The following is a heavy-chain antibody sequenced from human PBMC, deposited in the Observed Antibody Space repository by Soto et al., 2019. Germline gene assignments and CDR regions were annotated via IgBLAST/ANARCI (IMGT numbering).Heavy chain of an antibody. Sequence: GGSLRLSCAASGFTFSSYARHWVRQAPGKGLEWVAAISGSGGSTYYADSVKGRFTISRDNSKNTLYLQMNSLRAEDTAVYYCAKEQTYSSGWKHRGYWGQGTLVTVSS. D-gene: IGHD6-19*01. CDR1: GFTFSSYA. J-gene: IGHJ4*02. CDR3: AKEQTYSSGWKHRGY. V-gene: IGHV3-23*01. CDR2: ISGSGGST.